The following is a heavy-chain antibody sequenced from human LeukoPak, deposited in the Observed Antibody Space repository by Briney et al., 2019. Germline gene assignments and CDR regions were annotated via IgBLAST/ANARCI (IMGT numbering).Heavy chain of an antibody. V-gene: IGHV3-74*01. CDR3: ARDPPYYYDSSGYYWYFDL. J-gene: IGHJ2*01. D-gene: IGHD3-22*01. CDR1: GFTFSSYW. CDR2: INSDGSST. Sequence: GGSLRLSCAASGFTFSSYWMHWVRQAPGKGLVWVSRINSDGSSTNYADSVKGRFTISRDNAKNSLYLQMNSLRAEDTAVYYCARDPPYYYDSSGYYWYFDLWGRGTLVTVSS.